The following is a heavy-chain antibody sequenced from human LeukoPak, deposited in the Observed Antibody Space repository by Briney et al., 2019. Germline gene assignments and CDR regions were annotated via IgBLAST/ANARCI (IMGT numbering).Heavy chain of an antibody. J-gene: IGHJ4*02. CDR1: GFTFSDAW. CDR2: IKSKFDGGTI. D-gene: IGHD6-25*01. Sequence: GGSLRLSCVASGFTFSDAWMSWVRQAPGKGLEWVGRIKSKFDGGTIDYGAPVKGRFTISRDDSRNTLYLQMNSLKTEDTAVYYCTTRRQDGCWGQGTLVTVS. CDR3: TTRRQDGC. V-gene: IGHV3-15*01.